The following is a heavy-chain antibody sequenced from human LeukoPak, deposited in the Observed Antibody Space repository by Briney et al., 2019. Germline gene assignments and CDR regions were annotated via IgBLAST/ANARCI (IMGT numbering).Heavy chain of an antibody. J-gene: IGHJ4*02. V-gene: IGHV4-59*08. Sequence: SETLSLTCTVSGGSINTYYWTWIRQPPGKGLEWIGYVYNSGSTNYNPSLKSRVTISTDTSKKQFSLRVSSVTAADTAVYYCARVGDWNDLVYWGQGTLVTVSS. CDR2: VYNSGST. D-gene: IGHD1-1*01. CDR1: GGSINTYY. CDR3: ARVGDWNDLVY.